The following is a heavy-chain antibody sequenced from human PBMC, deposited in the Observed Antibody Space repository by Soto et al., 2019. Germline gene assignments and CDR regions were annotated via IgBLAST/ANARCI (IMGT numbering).Heavy chain of an antibody. CDR3: ASKYGSSYSPRYYGMDV. Sequence: EVQLVESGGGLVQPGGSLRLSCAASGFTLSSYWMSWVRQAPGKGLEWVANIKQDGSEKYYVDSVKGRFTISRDTAKSTLYLKLNSLSAEDPAVYYCASKYGSSYSPRYYGMDVWGQGTTVTVSS. D-gene: IGHD6-13*01. CDR2: IKQDGSEK. V-gene: IGHV3-7*05. CDR1: GFTLSSYW. J-gene: IGHJ6*02.